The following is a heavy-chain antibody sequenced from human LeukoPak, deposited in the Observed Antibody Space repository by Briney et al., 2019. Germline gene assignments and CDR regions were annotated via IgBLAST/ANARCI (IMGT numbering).Heavy chain of an antibody. CDR2: TIPIFGTA. CDR1: GGTFSSYA. J-gene: IGHJ4*02. CDR3: AGIAVAATYYFDY. V-gene: IGHV1-69*05. D-gene: IGHD6-19*01. Sequence: ASVKVSCKASGGTFSSYAISWVRQAPGQGLEWMGRTIPIFGTASYAQKFQGRVTITTDESTSTAYMELSSLRSEDTAVYYCAGIAVAATYYFDYWGQGTLVTVYS.